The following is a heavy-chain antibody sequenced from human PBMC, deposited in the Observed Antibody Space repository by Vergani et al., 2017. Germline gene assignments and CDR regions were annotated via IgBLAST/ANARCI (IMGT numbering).Heavy chain of an antibody. CDR1: GYTFTSYA. CDR3: AXDHITMVRGVIPDAFDI. Sequence: QVQLVQSGAEVKKPGASVKVSCKASGYTFTSYAMHWVRQAPGQRLEWMGWINAGNGNTKYSQKFQGRVTITRDTSASTAYMELSSLRSEDTAVYYCAXDHITMVRGVIPDAFDIWGQGTMVTVSS. D-gene: IGHD3-10*01. CDR2: INAGNGNT. V-gene: IGHV1-3*01. J-gene: IGHJ3*02.